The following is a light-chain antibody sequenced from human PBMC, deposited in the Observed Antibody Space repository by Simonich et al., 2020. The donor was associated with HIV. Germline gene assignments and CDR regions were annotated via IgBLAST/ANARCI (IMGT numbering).Light chain of an antibody. CDR2: AAS. J-gene: IGKJ2*01. CDR1: QGISNS. Sequence: DIQMTQSPSSLSASVGDRVTITCRASQGISNSLAWYQQKPGKAPKLLLYAASRLESGVPSRFSGSGSGTDYTLTISSLQPEDFVVYYCQQYNNWLYTFGQGTKLEIK. CDR3: QQYNNWLYT. V-gene: IGKV1-NL1*01.